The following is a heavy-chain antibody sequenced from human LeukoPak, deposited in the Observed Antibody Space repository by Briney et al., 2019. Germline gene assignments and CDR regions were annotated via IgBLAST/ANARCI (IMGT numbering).Heavy chain of an antibody. Sequence: PSETLSLTCTVSGGSFSSYYWSWIRQPPGKRLEWIGYIYHSGTTYYNPSLQSRVTISIDMSKNQFSLRLSSLTAADTAVYYCVRMGSSDYDHDYWGQGTLVTVSS. V-gene: IGHV4-59*12. D-gene: IGHD5-12*01. CDR3: VRMGSSDYDHDY. CDR1: GGSFSSYY. CDR2: IYHSGTT. J-gene: IGHJ4*02.